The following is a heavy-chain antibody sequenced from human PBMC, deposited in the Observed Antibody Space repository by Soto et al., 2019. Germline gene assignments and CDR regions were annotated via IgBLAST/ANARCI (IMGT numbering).Heavy chain of an antibody. J-gene: IGHJ6*02. V-gene: IGHV3-33*01. CDR3: ARDRVWFGELSGHDYYYGMDV. Sequence: PGGSLRLSCRTSGFRFSSYGMHWVRQAPGKGLEWVAVIWYDGSNKYYADSAKGRFTISRDNSKNTLYLQMNSLRAEDTAVYYCARDRVWFGELSGHDYYYGMDVWGQGTTVTVSS. CDR1: GFRFSSYG. D-gene: IGHD3-10*01. CDR2: IWYDGSNK.